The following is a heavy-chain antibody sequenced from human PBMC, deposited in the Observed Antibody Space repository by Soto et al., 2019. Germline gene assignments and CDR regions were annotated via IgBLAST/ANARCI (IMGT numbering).Heavy chain of an antibody. CDR2: ISPRSGGT. CDR1: GYSFIDYY. CDR3: ARQTGYISDWYYFDL. V-gene: IGHV1-2*02. D-gene: IGHD3-9*01. J-gene: IGHJ4*02. Sequence: VKGSCNASGYSFIDYYMHWVRQAPGQGFEWMGRISPRSGGTNYAQKFQGRVTMTWDTSLNTAYMELSSPISEDTAVYYCARQTGYISDWYYFDLWGQGTLVTVSS.